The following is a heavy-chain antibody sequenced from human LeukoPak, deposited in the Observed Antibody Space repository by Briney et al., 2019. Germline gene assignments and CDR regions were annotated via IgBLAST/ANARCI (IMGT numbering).Heavy chain of an antibody. CDR2: ISASGGST. CDR3: TKFSLRGTYSFDH. Sequence: GGSLRLSCAASGFTFNSNGMSWVRQAPGKGLEWVSVISASGGSTYYADSVKGRFTVSRDNSKNTLYLQINSLRVEDTAVYYCTKFSLRGTYSFDHWGQGTLVTVSS. J-gene: IGHJ4*02. V-gene: IGHV3-23*01. D-gene: IGHD1-26*01. CDR1: GFTFNSNG.